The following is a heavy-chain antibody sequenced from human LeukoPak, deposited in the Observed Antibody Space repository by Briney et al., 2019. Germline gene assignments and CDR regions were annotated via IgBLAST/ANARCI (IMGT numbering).Heavy chain of an antibody. Sequence: PGGSLRLSCAASGFTFSSHAMSWVRQAPGKGLEWVSAISGSGGSTYYADSVKGRFTISRDNSKNTLYLQMNSLRAEDTAVYYCAKDPYSSSWAHYFDYWGQGTLVTVSS. CDR2: ISGSGGST. CDR3: AKDPYSSSWAHYFDY. J-gene: IGHJ4*02. V-gene: IGHV3-23*01. CDR1: GFTFSSHA. D-gene: IGHD6-13*01.